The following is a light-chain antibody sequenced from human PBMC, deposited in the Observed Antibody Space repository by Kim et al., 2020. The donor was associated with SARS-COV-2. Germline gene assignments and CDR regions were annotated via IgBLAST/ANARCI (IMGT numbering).Light chain of an antibody. V-gene: IGKV1-33*01. J-gene: IGKJ4*01. CDR3: QQYDNLSLT. CDR1: QDISNY. Sequence: DIQMTQSLSSLSASVGDRVTITCQASQDISNYLNWYQQKPGKAPKLLIYDASNLETGVPSRFSGSGSGTDFTFTISSLQPEDIATYYCQQYDNLSLTFGGGTKVDIK. CDR2: DAS.